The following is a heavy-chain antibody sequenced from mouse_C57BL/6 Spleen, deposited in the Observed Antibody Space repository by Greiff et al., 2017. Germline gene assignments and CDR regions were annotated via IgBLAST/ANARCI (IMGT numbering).Heavy chain of an antibody. CDR3: ARLGFDY. V-gene: IGHV1-26*01. CDR2: INPNNGGT. J-gene: IGHJ2*01. D-gene: IGHD4-1*01. Sequence: VQLQQSGPELVKPGASVKISCKASGYTFTDYYMHWVKQSHGKSLEWIGDINPNNGGTSYNQKFKGKATLTVDKSSSTAYMELRSLTSEDSAVYYCARLGFDYWGQGTTLTVSS. CDR1: GYTFTDYY.